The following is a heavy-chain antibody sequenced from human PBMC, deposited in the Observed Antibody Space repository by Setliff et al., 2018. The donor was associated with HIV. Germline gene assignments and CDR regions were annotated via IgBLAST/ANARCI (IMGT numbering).Heavy chain of an antibody. CDR3: ARVGGTTWGVYYYYYYMDV. CDR2: IYYSGST. V-gene: IGHV4-39*01. CDR1: GASISNSNSY. J-gene: IGHJ6*03. Sequence: PSETLSLTCAVYGASISNSNSYWGWIRQPPGKGLEWIGSIYYSGSTDYDPSLKSRVTISVDTSKNQFSLKLSSVTAADTAVYYCARVGGTTWGVYYYYYYMDVWGKGTTVTVSS. D-gene: IGHD1-7*01.